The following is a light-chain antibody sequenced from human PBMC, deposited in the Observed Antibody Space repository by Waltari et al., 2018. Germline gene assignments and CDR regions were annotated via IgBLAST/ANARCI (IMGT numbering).Light chain of an antibody. Sequence: DIQMTQSPPSLSASVGDRVTIPCRASQRISTFLNWYQQRPGRAPKLLIYAASSLQSGVPARFSGSGSGTDFTLTISRLQLEDFATYYCQQSYNTPWTFGQGTKVEIK. V-gene: IGKV1-39*01. CDR3: QQSYNTPWT. CDR2: AAS. J-gene: IGKJ1*01. CDR1: QRISTF.